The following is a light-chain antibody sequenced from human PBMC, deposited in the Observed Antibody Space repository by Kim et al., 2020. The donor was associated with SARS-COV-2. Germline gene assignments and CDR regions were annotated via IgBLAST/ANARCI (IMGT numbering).Light chain of an antibody. CDR1: KLGDKY. CDR2: QDS. CDR3: QAWDSSTGGG. Sequence: SYELIQPPSVSVSPGQTASITCSGDKLGDKYACWYQQKPGQSPVLVIYQDSKRPSGIPERFSGSNSGNTATLTISGTQAMDEADYYCQAWDSSTGGGFGT. V-gene: IGLV3-1*01. J-gene: IGLJ1*01.